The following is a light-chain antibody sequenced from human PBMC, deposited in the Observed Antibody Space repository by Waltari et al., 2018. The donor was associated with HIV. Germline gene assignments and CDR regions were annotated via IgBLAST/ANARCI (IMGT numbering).Light chain of an antibody. CDR3: QQSYNTPPWT. CDR1: QSISSY. V-gene: IGKV1-39*01. J-gene: IGKJ1*01. Sequence: DIQITQSPSSLSASVGDRVTITCRASQSISSYLNWYQHKPGKAPKLLIYAASSLQSGVPSRFSGSGSGTDFTLTISSLQPEDFATYYCQQSYNTPPWTFGQGTKVAFK. CDR2: AAS.